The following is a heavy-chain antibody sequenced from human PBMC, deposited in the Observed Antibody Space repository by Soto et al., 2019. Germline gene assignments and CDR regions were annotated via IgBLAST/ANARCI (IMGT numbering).Heavy chain of an antibody. CDR3: ARGGSGYTWLNEF. Sequence: QEQLVQSGAEVKKPGSSVKVSCKASGGLFSSYPISWVRQVPGQGLEWMGGIIPVFQTAYYTQRFQGRVTITADEATHTDYLELSSLRSEDTAIYYCARGGSGYTWLNEFWGQGTLVTVSS. D-gene: IGHD3-22*01. J-gene: IGHJ4*02. V-gene: IGHV1-69*01. CDR1: GGLFSSYP. CDR2: IIPVFQTA.